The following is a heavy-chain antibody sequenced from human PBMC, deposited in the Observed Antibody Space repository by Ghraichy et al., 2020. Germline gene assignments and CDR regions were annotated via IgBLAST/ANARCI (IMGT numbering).Heavy chain of an antibody. V-gene: IGHV3-66*01. CDR2: IYSGGST. D-gene: IGHD3-16*02. J-gene: IGHJ4*02. CDR1: GFTVSSNY. CDR3: ARAPRYDYVWGSYRYAPIDY. Sequence: GSLRLSCAASGFTVSSNYMSWVRQAPGKGLEWVSVIYSGGSTYYADSVKGRFTISRDNSKNTLYLQMNSLRAEDTAVYYCARAPRYDYVWGSYRYAPIDYWGQGTLVTVSS.